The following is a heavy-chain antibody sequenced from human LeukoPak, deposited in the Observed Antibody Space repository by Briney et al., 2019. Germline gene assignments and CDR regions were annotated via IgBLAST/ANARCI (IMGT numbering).Heavy chain of an antibody. V-gene: IGHV1-18*01. D-gene: IGHD4-17*01. CDR1: GYTFTSYG. CDR2: ISAYNGNT. CDR3: ARSKFGYGDSFDY. Sequence: ASVTVSCKASGYTFTSYGISWVRQAPGPGLEWLGWISAYNGNTNYAQKLQGRVTMTTDTSTSTAYMELRSLRSDDTAVYYCARSKFGYGDSFDYWGQGTLVTVSS. J-gene: IGHJ4*02.